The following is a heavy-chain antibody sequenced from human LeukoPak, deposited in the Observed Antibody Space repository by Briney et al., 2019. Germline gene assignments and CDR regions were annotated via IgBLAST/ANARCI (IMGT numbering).Heavy chain of an antibody. CDR2: IHWNGGRT. D-gene: IGHD3-3*01. CDR1: GFTFDNYG. CDR3: ARDERLLSFLK. Sequence: GGSLRLSCAASGFTFDNYGINWVRQAPGKGLEWVSRIHWNGGRTGYADSVKGRFTISRDNSKNTLYLQMNSLRAEDTAIYYCARDERLLSFLKWGQGTLVTVSS. J-gene: IGHJ4*02. V-gene: IGHV3-20*04.